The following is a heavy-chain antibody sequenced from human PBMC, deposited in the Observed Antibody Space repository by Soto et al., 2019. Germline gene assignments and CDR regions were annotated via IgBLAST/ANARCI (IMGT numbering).Heavy chain of an antibody. CDR1: GGSFSGYY. D-gene: IGHD5-18*01. V-gene: IGHV4-34*01. Sequence: SETLSLTCAVYGGSFSGYYWSWIRQPPGKGLEWIGEINHSGSTNYNPSLRSRVTISVDTSKNQFSLKLSSVTAADTAVYYCARDRGYSYGSAFDYWGQGTLVTVSS. CDR2: INHSGST. CDR3: ARDRGYSYGSAFDY. J-gene: IGHJ4*02.